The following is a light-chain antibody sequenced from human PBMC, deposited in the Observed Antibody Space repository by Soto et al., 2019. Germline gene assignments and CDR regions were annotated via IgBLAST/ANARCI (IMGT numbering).Light chain of an antibody. Sequence: GDRVTITCQASQDIGNFLNWYQQKPGKAPKLLIYDASSLETGVPSRFSGSGSGTDFTFTISSLQPEDIATYYCQQYDNLPPFTFGPGTKVDIK. CDR3: QQYDNLPPFT. CDR1: QDIGNF. V-gene: IGKV1-33*01. CDR2: DAS. J-gene: IGKJ3*01.